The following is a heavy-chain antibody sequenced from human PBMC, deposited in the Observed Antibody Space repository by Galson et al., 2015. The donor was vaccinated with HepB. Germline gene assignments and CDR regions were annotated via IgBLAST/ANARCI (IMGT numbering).Heavy chain of an antibody. J-gene: IGHJ5*02. D-gene: IGHD1-26*01. CDR2: IIPIFGTA. Sequence: SVKVSCKASRGTFSSYAISWVRQAPGQGLEWMGGIIPIFGTANYAQKFQGRVTITADESTSTAYMELSSLRSEDTAVYYCATDFVGATPGGWRNWFDPWGQGTLVTVSS. CDR1: RGTFSSYA. CDR3: ATDFVGATPGGWRNWFDP. V-gene: IGHV1-69*13.